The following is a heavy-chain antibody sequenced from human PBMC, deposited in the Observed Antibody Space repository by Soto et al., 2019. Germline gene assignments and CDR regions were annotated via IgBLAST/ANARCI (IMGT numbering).Heavy chain of an antibody. CDR2: IIPIFGTA. CDR1: GGTFSSYA. D-gene: IGHD2-2*01. Sequence: QVQLVQSGAEVKKPGSSVKVSCKASGGTFSSYAISWVRQAPGQGLEWMGGIIPIFGTANYAQKFQGRVTITAAESTSTAYMELSSLRSEDTAVYYCARGGDCSSTSCSSPFDYWGQGTLVTVSS. CDR3: ARGGDCSSTSCSSPFDY. J-gene: IGHJ4*02. V-gene: IGHV1-69*01.